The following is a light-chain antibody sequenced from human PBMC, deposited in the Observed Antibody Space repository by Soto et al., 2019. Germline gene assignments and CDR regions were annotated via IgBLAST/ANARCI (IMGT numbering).Light chain of an antibody. V-gene: IGKV3-15*01. CDR1: QSISTN. J-gene: IGKJ1*01. CDR2: TAS. CDR3: LQTNTWPRT. Sequence: ETVMTQSPATLFVSPGDSATLSCRASQSISTNLDWYQHRGAQAPRLLIYTASTRAEGIPARISGSGSGTDFTLTINSLQFEDVGIYFCLQTNTWPRTFGQGTKVEIK.